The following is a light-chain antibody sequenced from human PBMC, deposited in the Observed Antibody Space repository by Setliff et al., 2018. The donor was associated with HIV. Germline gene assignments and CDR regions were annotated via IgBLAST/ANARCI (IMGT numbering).Light chain of an antibody. V-gene: IGLV2-23*02. CDR1: SSDVGSYNF. CDR2: QVN. CDR3: CSYAGTNTYV. J-gene: IGLJ1*01. Sequence: QSALTQPASVSGSPGQSITISCTGSSSDVGSYNFVSWCQQHPGKAPKLMIYQVNKRPSGVSNRFSGSKSGNTASLTISGLQAEDETDYYCCSYAGTNTYVFGTGTKVTVL.